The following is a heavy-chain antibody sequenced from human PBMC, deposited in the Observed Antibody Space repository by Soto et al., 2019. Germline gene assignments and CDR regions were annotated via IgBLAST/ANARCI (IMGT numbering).Heavy chain of an antibody. V-gene: IGHV4-30-4*01. CDR2: ISSIGST. Sequence: PSETLSLTCTVSGGSISSVDYFWSWIRQSPGKGLEWIGYISSIGSTYYNPSLKSRVSVSRDTSKNQFSLKLSSVTTTDTAVYYCARGLVIRPYYYHGMDVWGQGTLVTVSS. CDR1: GGSISSVDYF. D-gene: IGHD3-9*01. J-gene: IGHJ6*02. CDR3: ARGLVIRPYYYHGMDV.